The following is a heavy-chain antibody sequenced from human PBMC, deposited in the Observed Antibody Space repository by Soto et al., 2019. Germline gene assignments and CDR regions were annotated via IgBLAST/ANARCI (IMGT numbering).Heavy chain of an antibody. CDR3: SRGGHLSAFGP. Sequence: ESVGALVQPGGSLRLSCAASGFTFGHSAITWVRQAPGKGLEWVSTISGRGDETFYSDSVKGRFTVSRDNSRNTASLQLNSLRVEDTAVYFCSRGGHLSAFGPWGQGTLVTVTS. V-gene: IGHV3-23*01. CDR2: ISGRGDET. D-gene: IGHD3-10*01. J-gene: IGHJ5*02. CDR1: GFTFGHSA.